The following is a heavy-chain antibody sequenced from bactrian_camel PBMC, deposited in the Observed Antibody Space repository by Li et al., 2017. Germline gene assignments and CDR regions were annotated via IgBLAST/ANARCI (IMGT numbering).Heavy chain of an antibody. CDR2: LHIGGSAT. J-gene: IGHJ4*01. V-gene: IGHV3S6*01. CDR1: GYASFC. Sequence: HVQLVESGGGLVQPGGSLRLSCAASGYASFCMGWFRQAPGKEREEVAGLHIGGSATYYVGSAQGRFTISKDNAGNSLFLQMSNLKPEDTAMYYCAASASFILTPRFYRLESSDYPYRGQGTQVTVS. CDR3: AASASFILTPRFYRLESSDYPY. D-gene: IGHD4*01.